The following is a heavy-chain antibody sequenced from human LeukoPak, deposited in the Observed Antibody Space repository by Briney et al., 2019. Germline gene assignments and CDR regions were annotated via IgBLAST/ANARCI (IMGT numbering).Heavy chain of an antibody. J-gene: IGHJ5*02. Sequence: ASVKVSCKASGYTFTGYYMHWVRQAPGQGLEWMGWIDPKTGGTNYAQKFLGRVTMTRDTSISTAYMELSRLRSDDTAVFYCARYPNSGYVEKQSAWGQGTLVTVSS. V-gene: IGHV1-2*02. CDR3: ARYPNSGYVEKQSA. D-gene: IGHD5-12*01. CDR2: IDPKTGGT. CDR1: GYTFTGYY.